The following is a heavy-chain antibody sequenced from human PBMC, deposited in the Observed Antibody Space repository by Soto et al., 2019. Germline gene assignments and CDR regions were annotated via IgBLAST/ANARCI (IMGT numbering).Heavy chain of an antibody. D-gene: IGHD6-19*01. CDR3: ARDLGWAFDS. V-gene: IGHV3-48*02. CDR2: ISGGGRPI. Sequence: EVQLVESGGGSVQPGGSLRLSCAASGFTFSTFSMNWVRQAPGRGLEWISYISGGGRPISYADSVKGRFTISRDNAKNSLYPQMDRRTDKDTAVYYCARDLGWAFDSWGKGSLVTVYS. CDR1: GFTFSTFS. J-gene: IGHJ4*02.